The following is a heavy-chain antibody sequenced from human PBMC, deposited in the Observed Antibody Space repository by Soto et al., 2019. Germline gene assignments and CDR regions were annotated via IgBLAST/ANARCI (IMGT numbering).Heavy chain of an antibody. J-gene: IGHJ6*03. CDR1: GFTFSSYS. D-gene: IGHD5-12*01. CDR3: ARDPSGYEIKYYYYYYMDV. Sequence: GGSLRLSCAASGFTFSSYSMNWVRQAPGKGLEWVSYISSSSSTIYYADSVKGRFTISRDNAKNSLYLQMNSLRAEDTAVYYCARDPSGYEIKYYYYYYMDVWGKGTTVTVSS. CDR2: ISSSSSTI. V-gene: IGHV3-48*01.